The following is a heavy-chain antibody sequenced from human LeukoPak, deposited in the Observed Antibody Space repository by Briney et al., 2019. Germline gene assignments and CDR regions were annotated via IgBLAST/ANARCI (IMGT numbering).Heavy chain of an antibody. V-gene: IGHV1-46*01. CDR3: ARDWGSRWLPGY. Sequence: ASVKVSCKASGYTFTSYYMHWVRQAPGQGLEWMGIINPSGGSTSYAQKFQGRVTMARDTSTSTVYMELSSLRSEDTAVYYCARDWGSRWLPGYWGQGTLVTVSS. CDR1: GYTFTSYY. D-gene: IGHD5-24*01. CDR2: INPSGGST. J-gene: IGHJ4*02.